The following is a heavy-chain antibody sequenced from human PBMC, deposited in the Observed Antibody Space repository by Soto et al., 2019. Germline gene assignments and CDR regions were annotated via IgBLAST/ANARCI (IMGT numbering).Heavy chain of an antibody. D-gene: IGHD1-7*01. CDR3: ARCPLITGTTFFGMDV. Sequence: GESLKISCKGSGYSFTSYWISWVRQMPGKGLEWMGRIDPSDSYTNYSPSFQGHVTISADKSISTAYLQWSSLKASDTAMYYCARCPLITGTTFFGMDVWGQGTRVTVSS. V-gene: IGHV5-10-1*01. J-gene: IGHJ6*02. CDR1: GYSFTSYW. CDR2: IDPSDSYT.